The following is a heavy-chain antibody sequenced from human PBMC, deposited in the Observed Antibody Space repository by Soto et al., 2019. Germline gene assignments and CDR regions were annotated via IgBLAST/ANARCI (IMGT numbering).Heavy chain of an antibody. CDR3: ARGPGDFWGGYYTKTGYYYYGMDV. J-gene: IGHJ6*02. CDR1: GFTFSSYA. D-gene: IGHD3-3*01. V-gene: IGHV3-30-3*01. CDR2: ISYGASNK. Sequence: PGVTLRLSCAASGFTFSSYARHWVRQPPGRGREWVAGISYGASNKYYADSVKGRFTISRDNSKSTLYLQMNSLRAEDTAVYYCARGPGDFWGGYYTKTGYYYYGMDVWGQGTTVTVSS.